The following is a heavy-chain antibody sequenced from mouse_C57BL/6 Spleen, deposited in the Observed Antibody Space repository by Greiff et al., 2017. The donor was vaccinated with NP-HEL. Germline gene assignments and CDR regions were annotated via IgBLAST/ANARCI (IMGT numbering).Heavy chain of an antibody. CDR3: ARTLTGNFDY. D-gene: IGHD4-1*01. Sequence: QVQLQQPGAELVMPGASVKLSCKASGYTFTSYWMHWVKQRPGQGLEWIGEIDPSDSYTNYNQKFKGKSTLTVDKSSSTAYMQLSSLTSEDSAVYYCARTLTGNFDYWGQGTTLTVSS. CDR2: IDPSDSYT. V-gene: IGHV1-69*01. CDR1: GYTFTSYW. J-gene: IGHJ2*01.